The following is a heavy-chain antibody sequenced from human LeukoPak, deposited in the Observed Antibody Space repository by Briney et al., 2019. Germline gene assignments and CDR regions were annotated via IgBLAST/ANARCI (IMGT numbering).Heavy chain of an antibody. J-gene: IGHJ6*02. CDR2: MYYRGSA. CDR1: GDSINNYY. Sequence: SETLSLTCTVSGDSINNYYCSWIRQPPGKALEWVGYMYYRGSANYNPSLKSRVTISVDTAKNQFSLKLSSVTAADTAVYYCAAAYCSGNSCYSGYYYGIDVWGQGTMVAVAS. CDR3: AAAYCSGNSCYSGYYYGIDV. D-gene: IGHD2-15*01. V-gene: IGHV4-59*01.